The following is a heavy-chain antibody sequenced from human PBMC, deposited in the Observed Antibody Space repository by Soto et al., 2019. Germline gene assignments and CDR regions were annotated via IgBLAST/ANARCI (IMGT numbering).Heavy chain of an antibody. Sequence: SQTLSLTCAISLDSVSSNTAAWNWIRSSPSRGLEWLGRTYYRSNWRHDYAVSVKSRITVNPDTSKNHFSLQLNSVTPDDTAVYYCARGVAGSGFDLWGQGTLVTVSS. CDR3: ARGVAGSGFDL. J-gene: IGHJ4*02. D-gene: IGHD6-19*01. CDR1: LDSVSSNTAA. CDR2: TYYRSNWRH. V-gene: IGHV6-1*01.